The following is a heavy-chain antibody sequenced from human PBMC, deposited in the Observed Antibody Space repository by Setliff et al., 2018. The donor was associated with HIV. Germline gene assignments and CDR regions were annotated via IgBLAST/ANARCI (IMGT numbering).Heavy chain of an antibody. J-gene: IGHJ4*02. CDR1: GYLVSTGYY. CDR3: AREGDGIDF. CDR2: IFHSGNT. Sequence: SETLSLTCAVSGYLVSTGYYWGWVRQPPGKGLEWIGSIFHSGNTYYNPSLKSRVTISVEVSKNQISLKLTAVTAADSAVYYCAREGDGIDFWGQGTLVTVSS. V-gene: IGHV4-38-2*02. D-gene: IGHD2-21*02.